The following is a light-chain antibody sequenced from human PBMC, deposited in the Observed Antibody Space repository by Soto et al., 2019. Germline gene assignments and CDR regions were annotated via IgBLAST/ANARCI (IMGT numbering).Light chain of an antibody. J-gene: IGLJ1*01. Sequence: SYARTQPRSISVAPGQTAKTTYAGNNIGSKSVKWYQQKPGQAPVLVVYDDTDRPSGIPERFSGSNSGNTATLTISRVEAGDEADYYCQLFDSGSRHYVFAVGTKVTVL. V-gene: IGLV3-21*02. CDR2: DDT. CDR3: QLFDSGSRHYV. CDR1: NIGSKS.